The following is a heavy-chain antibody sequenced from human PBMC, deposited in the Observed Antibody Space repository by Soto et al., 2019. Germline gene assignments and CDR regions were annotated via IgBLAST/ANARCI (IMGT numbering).Heavy chain of an antibody. CDR2: IYYSGSA. CDR3: ERALAVAGTYISDY. V-gene: IGHV4-59*01. J-gene: IGHJ4*02. CDR1: GGPISSYY. Sequence: SETLSLTCTVSGGPISSYYWSWIRQPPGKGLEWIGYIYYSGSANYNPSLKSRVTISVDTSKNQFSLRLSSVTAADTAVYYCERALAVAGTYISDYWGQGTLVTGSS. D-gene: IGHD6-19*01.